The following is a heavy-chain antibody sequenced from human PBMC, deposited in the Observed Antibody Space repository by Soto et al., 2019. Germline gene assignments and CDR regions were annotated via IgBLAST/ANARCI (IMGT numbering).Heavy chain of an antibody. Sequence: SETLSLTCTVSGGSISSYYWSWIRQPPGKGLEWIGYIYYSGSTNYNPSLKSRVTISVDTSKNQFSLKLSSVTAADTAVYYCARASPGYCSGGSCYYVDYWGQGTLVTVSS. D-gene: IGHD2-15*01. CDR2: IYYSGST. CDR1: GGSISSYY. CDR3: ARASPGYCSGGSCYYVDY. J-gene: IGHJ4*02. V-gene: IGHV4-59*01.